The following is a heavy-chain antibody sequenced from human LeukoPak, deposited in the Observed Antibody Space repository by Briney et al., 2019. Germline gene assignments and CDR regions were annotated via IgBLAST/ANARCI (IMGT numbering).Heavy chain of an antibody. Sequence: WIRQPPGMGLEWVSAISGSGGSTYYADSVKGRFTISRDNSKNTLYLQMNSLRAEDTAVYYCAKAGYSYGGGFDPWGQGTLVTVSS. CDR3: AKAGYSYGGGFDP. V-gene: IGHV3-23*01. J-gene: IGHJ5*02. D-gene: IGHD5-18*01. CDR2: ISGSGGST.